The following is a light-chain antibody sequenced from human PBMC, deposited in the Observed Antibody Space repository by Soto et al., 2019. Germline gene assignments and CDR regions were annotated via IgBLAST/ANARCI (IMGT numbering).Light chain of an antibody. Sequence: EIVWTQSPGTLYLSPGERATLSCRASQTVSSSYLAWYPQKPGQAPRLLSDGASTRATGIPGRFSGSASGTYVTLTISRLEPEGFAVYYCQRYGPSPMYTFGQGTNLASK. CDR1: QTVSSSY. J-gene: IGKJ2*01. CDR2: GAS. CDR3: QRYGPSPMYT. V-gene: IGKV3-20*01.